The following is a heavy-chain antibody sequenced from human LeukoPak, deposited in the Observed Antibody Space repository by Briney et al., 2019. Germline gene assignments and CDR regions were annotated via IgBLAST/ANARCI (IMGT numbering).Heavy chain of an antibody. CDR3: ARGRSRGGFLFVGPLDI. D-gene: IGHD3-16*01. J-gene: IGHJ3*02. CDR2: IYYTGST. Sequence: PSETLSLTCDVSGGSFSNGGYYWSWIRQHPGKGLECIGNIYYTGSTYYNPSLKSRLNISVDTSKNQFSLNLTSETAADTAVYYCARGRSRGGFLFVGPLDIWGQGAMVTASS. CDR1: GGSFSNGGYY. V-gene: IGHV4-31*11.